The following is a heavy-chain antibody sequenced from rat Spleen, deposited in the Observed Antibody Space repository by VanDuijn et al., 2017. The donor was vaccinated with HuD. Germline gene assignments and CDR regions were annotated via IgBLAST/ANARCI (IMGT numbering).Heavy chain of an antibody. CDR1: GFTFSDYY. V-gene: IGHV5-22*01. J-gene: IGHJ2*01. D-gene: IGHD2-2*01. CDR2: ISYDGGST. CDR3: ARRDTSY. Sequence: EVQLVESGGGLVQPGRSLKVSCTASGFTFSDYYMAWVRQAPTKGLEWVASISYDGGSTYYRDSVKGRFTISRDNAKSTLYLQMNSLRSEDTATYYCARRDTSYWGQGVMVTVSS.